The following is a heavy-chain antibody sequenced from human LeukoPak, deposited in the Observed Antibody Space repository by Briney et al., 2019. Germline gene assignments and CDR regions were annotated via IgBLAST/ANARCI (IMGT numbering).Heavy chain of an antibody. D-gene: IGHD6-13*01. CDR2: IRSKANSYAT. CDR3: TALGIAAAGMDY. Sequence: PGGSLRLSCAASGFTFSDSAIHWVRQASGKGLEWLGRIRSKANSYATAYGASVEGRFTISRDDSKNTAYLQMNSLITEDTAAYFCTALGIAAAGMDYWGQGTLVTVSS. J-gene: IGHJ4*02. CDR1: GFTFSDSA. V-gene: IGHV3-73*01.